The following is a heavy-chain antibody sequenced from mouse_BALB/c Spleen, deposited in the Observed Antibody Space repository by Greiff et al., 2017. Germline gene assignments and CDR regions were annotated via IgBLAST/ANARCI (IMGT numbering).Heavy chain of an antibody. D-gene: IGHD2-4*01. J-gene: IGHJ3*01. CDR1: GFTFTDYY. CDR3: ARDNEITKAWFAY. CDR2: IRNKANGYTT. Sequence: EVKLLESGGGLVQPGGSLRLSCATSGFTFTDYYMSWVRQPPGKALEWLGFIRNKANGYTTEYSASVKGRFTISRDNSQSILYLQMNTLRAEDSATYYCARDNEITKAWFAYWGQGTLVTVSA. V-gene: IGHV7-3*02.